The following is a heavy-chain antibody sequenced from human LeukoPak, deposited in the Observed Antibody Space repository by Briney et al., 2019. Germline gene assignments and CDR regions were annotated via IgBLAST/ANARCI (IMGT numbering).Heavy chain of an antibody. V-gene: IGHV3-23*01. Sequence: GGSLRLSCAVSGITLSNYGMSWVRQAPGKGLEWVAGISGSGGSSNYADSVKGRFTISRDSPKNTLYLQMNSLRAEDTAVYFCAKRGVVIRVILVGFHKEAYYFDSWGQGALVTVSS. CDR1: GITLSNYG. D-gene: IGHD3-22*01. CDR2: ISGSGGSS. CDR3: AKRGVVIRVILVGFHKEAYYFDS. J-gene: IGHJ4*02.